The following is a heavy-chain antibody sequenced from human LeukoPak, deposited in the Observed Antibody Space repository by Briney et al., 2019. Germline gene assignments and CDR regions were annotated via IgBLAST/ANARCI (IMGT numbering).Heavy chain of an antibody. D-gene: IGHD6-19*01. CDR2: IYPGDSDT. V-gene: IGHV5-51*01. CDR3: ARLFGVQYSSGHFDY. J-gene: IGHJ4*02. Sequence: GESLKISCKGSGCSFTSYWIGWVRQMPGKGLEWMGIIYPGDSDTRYSPSFQGQVTISADKSISTAYLQWSSLKASDTAMYYCARLFGVQYSSGHFDYWGQGTLVTVSS. CDR1: GCSFTSYW.